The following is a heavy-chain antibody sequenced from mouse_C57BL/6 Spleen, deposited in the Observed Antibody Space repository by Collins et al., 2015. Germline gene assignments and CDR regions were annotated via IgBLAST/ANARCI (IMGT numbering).Heavy chain of an antibody. CDR1: GYTFTTYG. Sequence: QIQLVQSGPELKKPGETVKISCKASGYTFTTYGMSWVKQAPGKGLKWMGWINTYSGVPTYADDFKGRFAFSLETSASTAYLQINNLKNEDTATYFCARYLYYAVWYFDVWGTGTTVTVSS. CDR2: INTYSGVP. V-gene: IGHV9-3*01. CDR3: ARYLYYAVWYFDV. J-gene: IGHJ1*03. D-gene: IGHD1-1*01.